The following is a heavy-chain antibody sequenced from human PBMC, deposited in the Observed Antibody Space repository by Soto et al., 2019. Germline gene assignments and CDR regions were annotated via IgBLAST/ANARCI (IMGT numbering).Heavy chain of an antibody. V-gene: IGHV1-2*04. D-gene: IGHD2-15*01. CDR2: INPNSGST. CDR1: GYTFTGYY. CDR3: ARGYCSGGSCYSDDAFDI. J-gene: IGHJ3*02. Sequence: ASVKVSCKASGYTFTGYYMHWVRQAPGQGLEWMGWINPNSGSTNYAQKFQGWVTMTRDTPISTAYMELSRLRSDDTAVYYRARGYCSGGSCYSDDAFDIWGQGTMVTVSS.